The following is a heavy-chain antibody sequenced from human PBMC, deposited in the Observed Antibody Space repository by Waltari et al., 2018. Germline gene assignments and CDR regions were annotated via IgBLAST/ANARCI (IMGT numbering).Heavy chain of an antibody. J-gene: IGHJ4*02. CDR1: GFTFSKSW. CDR3: ATPTSSKGIAVALR. D-gene: IGHD6-19*01. V-gene: IGHV3-74*01. Sequence: EVQLVESGGGLVQPGGSLRLSWSASGFTFSKSWQYWVRQAPGKGLVWGSRIKGDGSTTNYADSVKGRFTISRDNAKNTVYLQMSSLRAEDTAVYYCATPTSSKGIAVALRWGQGTLVPVSS. CDR2: IKGDGSTT.